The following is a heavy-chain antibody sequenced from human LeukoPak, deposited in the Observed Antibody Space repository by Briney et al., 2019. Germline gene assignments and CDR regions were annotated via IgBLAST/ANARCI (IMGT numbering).Heavy chain of an antibody. J-gene: IGHJ6*03. CDR3: AKDGTNVYYYYMDV. Sequence: GGSLRLSCAASGFTFSSYAMSWVRQAPGKGLEWVSDISGSGGSAYYADSVKGRFTISRDNSKNTLYLQMNSLRAEDTAVYYCAKDGTNVYYYYMDVWGKGTTVTVSS. D-gene: IGHD1-26*01. CDR1: GFTFSSYA. CDR2: ISGSGGSA. V-gene: IGHV3-23*01.